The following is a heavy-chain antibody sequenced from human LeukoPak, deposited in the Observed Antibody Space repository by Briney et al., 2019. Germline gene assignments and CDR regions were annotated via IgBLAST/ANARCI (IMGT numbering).Heavy chain of an antibody. Sequence: ASVKVSCKASGYTFTSYGISWVRQAPGQGLEWMGWISAYNGNTNYAQKLQGRVTMTTDTSTSTAYMELRSLRSDDTAVYYCARRVGIAPYYYYYMDVWGKGTTVTVSS. V-gene: IGHV1-18*01. D-gene: IGHD6-13*01. J-gene: IGHJ6*03. CDR1: GYTFTSYG. CDR3: ARRVGIAPYYYYYMDV. CDR2: ISAYNGNT.